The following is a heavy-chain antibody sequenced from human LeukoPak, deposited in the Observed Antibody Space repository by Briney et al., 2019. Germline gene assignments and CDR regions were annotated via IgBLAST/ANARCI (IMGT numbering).Heavy chain of an antibody. D-gene: IGHD6-19*01. V-gene: IGHV4-39*01. J-gene: IGHJ4*02. CDR3: ARATDRAGAGTRQYFDN. CDR2: IYYSGST. CDR1: GVSVSSSSYF. Sequence: SETLSLTCTVSGVSVSSSSYFWGWIRQPPGKALEWIGSIYYSGSTYYHPSLKGRVAISVDTSKNHFSLKLTSGTAADTAVYFCARATDRAGAGTRQYFDNWGQGTLVSVSS.